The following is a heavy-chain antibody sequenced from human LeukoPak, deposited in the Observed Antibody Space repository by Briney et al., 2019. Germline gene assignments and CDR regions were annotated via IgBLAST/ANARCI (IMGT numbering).Heavy chain of an antibody. CDR2: IYYSGST. D-gene: IGHD3-10*01. J-gene: IGHJ5*02. CDR3: ARDGWFGELFWFDP. Sequence: QTSQTLSLTCTVSGGSISSGDYYWSWIRQPPGKGLEWIGYIYYSGSTYYNPSLKSRVTISVDTSKNQLSLKLSSVTAADTAVYYCARDGWFGELFWFDPWGQGTLVTVSS. V-gene: IGHV4-30-4*01. CDR1: GGSISSGDYY.